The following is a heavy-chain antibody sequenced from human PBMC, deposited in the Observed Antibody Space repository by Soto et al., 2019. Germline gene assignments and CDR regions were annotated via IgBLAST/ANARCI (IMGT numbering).Heavy chain of an antibody. CDR1: GYTFSNYD. D-gene: IGHD3-10*01. Sequence: QVQLVQSGAELKKPGASVKVSCKASGYTFSNYDMNWVRQATGQGPEWIGWVNPNNGATGYAQKFQARVTLTTDHPAHTPFMELSTPRSEGPDIYYFSKVSRRGSAIDFEYWGQAPLITVSA. CDR3: SKVSRRGSAIDFEY. V-gene: IGHV1-8*01. J-gene: IGHJ4*02. CDR2: VNPNNGAT.